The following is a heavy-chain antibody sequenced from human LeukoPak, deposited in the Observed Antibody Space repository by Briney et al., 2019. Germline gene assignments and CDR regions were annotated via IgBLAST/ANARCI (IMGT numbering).Heavy chain of an antibody. CDR1: GGSMSRYY. D-gene: IGHD1-26*01. CDR2: IYNSGNT. V-gene: IGHV4-4*07. J-gene: IGHJ6*03. Sequence: SETLSLTCSVSGGSMSRYYWSWIRQPAGKGLEWIGRIYNSGNTNYNPSLKSRVTTSLDTPKNQFSLRLSSVIAADTAVYYCARSGTFDQSAGFYYYYMDVWGRGTTVTVSS. CDR3: ARSGTFDQSAGFYYYYMDV.